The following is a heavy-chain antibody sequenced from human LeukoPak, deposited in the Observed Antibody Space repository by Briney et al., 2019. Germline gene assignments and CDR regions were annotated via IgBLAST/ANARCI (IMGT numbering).Heavy chain of an antibody. CDR1: GGSFSGYF. CDR2: INHSGST. Sequence: PSETLSLTCAVYGGSFSGYFWSWIRQPPGKGLEWMGEINHSGSTNYNPSLKTRVTTSVDTSKNQFSLKLSSVTAADTAVYYCARRYMVRGVYDLFFDYWGQGTLVTVSS. CDR3: ARRYMVRGVYDLFFDY. J-gene: IGHJ4*02. V-gene: IGHV4-34*01. D-gene: IGHD3-10*01.